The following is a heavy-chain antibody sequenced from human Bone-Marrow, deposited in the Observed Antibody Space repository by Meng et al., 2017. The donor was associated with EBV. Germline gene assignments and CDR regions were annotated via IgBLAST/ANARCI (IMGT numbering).Heavy chain of an antibody. J-gene: IGHJ4*02. CDR3: SRDLAGPFDD. CDR2: INENGGIT. V-gene: IGHV3-74*01. CDR1: GFNFGSYW. Sequence: EVQLVESGGALVQPGGSLTLSCAVSGFNFGSYWMHWLRQVPGKGLVWIARINENGGITTYADSVKGRFTISRDNPRNTLYLQMNSLRAEDTAVYFCSRDLAGPFDDWGQGTLVTVSS.